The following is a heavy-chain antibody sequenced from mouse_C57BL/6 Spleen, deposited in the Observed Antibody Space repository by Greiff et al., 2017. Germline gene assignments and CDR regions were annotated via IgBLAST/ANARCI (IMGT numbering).Heavy chain of an antibody. CDR2: IDPETGGT. V-gene: IGHV1-15*01. CDR3: TREDLLLRSYAMDY. CDR1: GYTFTDYE. J-gene: IGHJ4*01. D-gene: IGHD1-1*01. Sequence: VQLQQSGAELVRPGASVTLSCKASGYTFTDYEMHWVKQTPVHGLEWIGAIDPETGGTAYNQKFKGKAILTADKSSSTAYMELRSLTSEDSAVYYCTREDLLLRSYAMDYWGQGTSVTVSS.